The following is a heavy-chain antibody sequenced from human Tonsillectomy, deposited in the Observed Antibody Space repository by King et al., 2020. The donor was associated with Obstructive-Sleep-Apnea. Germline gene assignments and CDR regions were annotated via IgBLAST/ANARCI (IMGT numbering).Heavy chain of an antibody. J-gene: IGHJ5*02. D-gene: IGHD6-13*01. CDR1: GITFSNSG. V-gene: IGHV3-30*02. Sequence: VQLVESGGGVVQPGGSLRLSCAASGITFSNSGMHWVRQAPGKGLEWVAFIRYDGSNKYYVDSVKGRFTISRDNSKNTLNLQMNSLRTDDTAVYYCANLGVAGRSWGQGTLVTVSS. CDR3: ANLGVAGRS. CDR2: IRYDGSNK.